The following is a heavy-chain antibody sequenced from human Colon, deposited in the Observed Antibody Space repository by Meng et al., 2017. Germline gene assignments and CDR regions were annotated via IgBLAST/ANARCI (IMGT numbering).Heavy chain of an antibody. Sequence: QVLLQESGPGLVKPPEPLSLTCAVSGGSISRSDWWSWVRQPPGKGLEWIGETSHSGSTNYSPSLKSRVTISLDKSKNQLSLKLSSVTAADTAVYYCASFPPPGKQWLVTDYWGQGTLVTVSS. V-gene: IGHV4-4*03. CDR2: TSHSGST. CDR3: ASFPPPGKQWLVTDY. D-gene: IGHD6-19*01. CDR1: GGSISRSDW. J-gene: IGHJ4*02.